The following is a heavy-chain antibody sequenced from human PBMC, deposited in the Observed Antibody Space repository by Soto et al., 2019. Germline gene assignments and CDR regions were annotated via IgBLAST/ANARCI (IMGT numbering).Heavy chain of an antibody. J-gene: IGHJ4*02. CDR1: GFTFSSYG. D-gene: IGHD5-18*01. CDR2: IWYDGSNK. V-gene: IGHV3-33*08. Sequence: GGSLRLSCAASGFTFSSYGMHWVRQAPGKGLEWVAVIWYDGSNKYYADSVKGRFTISRDNSKNTLYLQMNSLRAEDTAVYYCARDGDVDTAMVGGDQGSYYFDYWGQGTLVTVSS. CDR3: ARDGDVDTAMVGGDQGSYYFDY.